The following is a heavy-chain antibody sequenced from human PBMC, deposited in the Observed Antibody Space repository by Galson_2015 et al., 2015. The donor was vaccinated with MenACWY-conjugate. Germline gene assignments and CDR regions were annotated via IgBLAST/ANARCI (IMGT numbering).Heavy chain of an antibody. CDR3: ARVGQERRTLLPNSDG. V-gene: IGHV3-30*01. J-gene: IGHJ4*02. Sequence: SLRLSCAASGFSFNMYSLHWIRQAPGKGLEWVAVISYDGKDKFYGDSVKGRFIILRDNSKNTVYLQMNSLRGEDTGVYFCARVGQERRTLLPNSDGWGQGTRVTVSS. CDR2: ISYDGKDK. CDR1: GFSFNMYS. D-gene: IGHD3-22*01.